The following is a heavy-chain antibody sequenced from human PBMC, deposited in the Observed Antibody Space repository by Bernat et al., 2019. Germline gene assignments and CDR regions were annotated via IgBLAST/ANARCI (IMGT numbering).Heavy chain of an antibody. CDR1: GYIFTAYF. J-gene: IGHJ4*02. Sequence: QVQLAQPGAEVKKPGASVKVSCKASGYIFTAYFIQWVRQAPGQGLEWMGRINSDTGVTTYTQKFKSRVTMTRDTSSSTAYMELSSLTSDDTAVYYCARDLASTAFWEFDYWGRGTQVTVSS. CDR2: INSDTGVT. CDR3: ARDLASTAFWEFDY. V-gene: IGHV1-2*06. D-gene: IGHD2-21*02.